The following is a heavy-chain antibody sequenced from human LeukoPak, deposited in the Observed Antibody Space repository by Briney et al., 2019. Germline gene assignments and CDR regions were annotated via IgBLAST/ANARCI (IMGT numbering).Heavy chain of an antibody. D-gene: IGHD1-1*01. Sequence: ASVKVSCKASGYTFTGYYMHWVRQAPGQGLEWMGWINPNSGGTNYAQKFQGRVTMTRDTSISTAYMELSRLRSDDTAAYYCALVQLERDAFDIWGQGTMVTVSS. V-gene: IGHV1-2*02. CDR1: GYTFTGYY. CDR2: INPNSGGT. CDR3: ALVQLERDAFDI. J-gene: IGHJ3*02.